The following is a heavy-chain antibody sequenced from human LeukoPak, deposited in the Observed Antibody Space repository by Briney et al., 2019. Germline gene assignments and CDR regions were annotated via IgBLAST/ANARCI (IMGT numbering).Heavy chain of an antibody. CDR1: GFTFSSYS. Sequence: GGSLRLSCAASGFTFSSYSMNWVRQAPGKGLEWVSSISSSSSYIYYADSVKGRFTISRDNAKNSLYLQMNSLRAEDTAVYYCARQWELLLGANWFDPWGQGTLVTVSS. J-gene: IGHJ5*02. D-gene: IGHD1-26*01. V-gene: IGHV3-21*01. CDR2: ISSSSSYI. CDR3: ARQWELLLGANWFDP.